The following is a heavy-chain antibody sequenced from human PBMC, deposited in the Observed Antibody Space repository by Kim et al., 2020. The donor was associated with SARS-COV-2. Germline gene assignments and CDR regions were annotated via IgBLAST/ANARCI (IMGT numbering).Heavy chain of an antibody. V-gene: IGHV3-64*01. CDR2: ISTNGDTT. CDR1: GFIFSAAG. D-gene: IGHD5-18*01. Sequence: GGSLRLSCAASGFIFSAAGMHWVRQAPGKGLEYVAAISTNGDTTYYGKSVKGRFTISRDDSKNTLYLQMGSLRAEDTAVYFCVRVRYNSGSYYFDYWGQG. J-gene: IGHJ4*02. CDR3: VRVRYNSGSYYFDY.